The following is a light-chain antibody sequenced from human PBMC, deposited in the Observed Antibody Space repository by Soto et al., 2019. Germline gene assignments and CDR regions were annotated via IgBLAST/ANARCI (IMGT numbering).Light chain of an antibody. CDR2: GAS. J-gene: IGKJ2*01. CDR3: QQYNNWPYT. Sequence: EIVMTQSPATLSVSPGERATLPCRASQSVTSNLAWYQQKPGQAPRLLIYGASTRVTGIPARFSGSGSGTELTLTISSLQSEDFAVYYCQQYNNWPYTFGQGTKLDIK. CDR1: QSVTSN. V-gene: IGKV3-15*01.